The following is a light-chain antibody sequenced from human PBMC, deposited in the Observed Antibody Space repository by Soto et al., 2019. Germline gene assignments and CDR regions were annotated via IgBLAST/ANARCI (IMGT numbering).Light chain of an antibody. CDR1: SSDVGSYNL. Sequence: QSVLTQPASVFGSPGQSITISCTGTSSDVGSYNLVSWYQQHPGKAPKLMIYEVSKRPSGVSNRFSGSKSGNTASLTISGLQAEDEADSYCCSYAGSTTYVSATWPKVPDL. J-gene: IGLJ1*01. CDR3: CSYAGSTTYV. V-gene: IGLV2-23*02. CDR2: EVS.